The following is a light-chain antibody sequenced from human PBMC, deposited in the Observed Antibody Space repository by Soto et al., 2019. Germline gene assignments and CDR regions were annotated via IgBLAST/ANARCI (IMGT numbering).Light chain of an antibody. CDR1: SSDVGSYNL. Sequence: QAVLTQPASVSGSPGQSITISCTGTSSDVGSYNLVSWYQQYPGKAPKLIIYEGSKRHSGVSDRFFGSKSGNTASLTISGLQAEDGADYYCCSYAGSSAFVAFGGGTTLTVL. V-gene: IGLV2-23*03. CDR3: CSYAGSSAFVA. J-gene: IGLJ2*01. CDR2: EGS.